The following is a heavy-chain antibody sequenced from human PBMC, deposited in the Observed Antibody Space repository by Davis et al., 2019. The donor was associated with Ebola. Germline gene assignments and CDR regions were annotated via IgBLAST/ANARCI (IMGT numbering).Heavy chain of an antibody. CDR3: ARGPTYYYDSSGYYTMYYFDY. Sequence: MPSETLSLTCTVSGYSISSGYYWGWIRQPPGKGLEWIGSIYHSGSTNYNPSLKSRVTISVDKSKNQFSLKLSSVTAADTAVYYCARGPTYYYDSSGYYTMYYFDYWGQGTLVTVSS. V-gene: IGHV4-38-2*02. CDR1: GYSISSGYY. J-gene: IGHJ4*02. CDR2: IYHSGST. D-gene: IGHD3-22*01.